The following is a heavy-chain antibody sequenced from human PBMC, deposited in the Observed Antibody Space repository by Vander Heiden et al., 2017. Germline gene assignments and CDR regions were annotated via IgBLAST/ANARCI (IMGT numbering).Heavy chain of an antibody. D-gene: IGHD1-26*01. V-gene: IGHV3-33*01. Sequence: QLVESGGGVVQPGTSLRLSCAASGFTFRSYGMHWVRQAPGKELEWVAVIWYDESKTYYEDSVKGRFTISRDNFKDTLYLEMNSLRAEDSAVYWCARGGSHTHTDGFSFWGQGTMVSVS. J-gene: IGHJ3*01. CDR3: ARGGSHTHTDGFSF. CDR2: IWYDESKT. CDR1: GFTFRSYG.